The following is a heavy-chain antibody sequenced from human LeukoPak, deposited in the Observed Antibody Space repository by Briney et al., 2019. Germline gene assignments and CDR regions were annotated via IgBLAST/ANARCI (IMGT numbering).Heavy chain of an antibody. CDR1: GYTFTGYY. CDR2: INPNSGGT. CDR3: AGITMVRGPNWFDH. J-gene: IGHJ5*02. D-gene: IGHD3-10*01. Sequence: GASVKVSCKASGYTFTGYYMHWVRQAPGQGLEWMGGINPNSGGTNYAQKFQGRVTMTRDTSISTAYLELSRLRSDDTAVYYCAGITMVRGPNWFDHWGQGTLVTVSS. V-gene: IGHV1-2*02.